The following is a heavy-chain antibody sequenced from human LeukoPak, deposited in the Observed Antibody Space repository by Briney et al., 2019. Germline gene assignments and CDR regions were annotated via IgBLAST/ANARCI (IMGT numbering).Heavy chain of an antibody. CDR3: AKGSSSWVPDY. V-gene: IGHV3-7*03. J-gene: IGHJ4*02. CDR2: IKQDGSEK. CDR1: GFTFSSYW. Sequence: GGSLRLSCAASGFTFSSYWMSWVRQAPGKGLEWVANIKQDGSEKYYVDSVKGRFTISRDNAENSLYLQMNSLRAEDTALYYCAKGSSSWVPDYWGQGTLVTVSS. D-gene: IGHD6-13*01.